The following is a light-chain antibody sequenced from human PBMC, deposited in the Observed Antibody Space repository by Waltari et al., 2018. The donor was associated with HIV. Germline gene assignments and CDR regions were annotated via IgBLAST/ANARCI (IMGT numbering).Light chain of an antibody. CDR3: QQYGSSPERLT. Sequence: DIVLTQSPGTLSLSPGERATLSCRATQGVSINSLAWSQQKPGQAPRLIIYGASSRATGIPDRFSGSGSGTDFTLTISRLEPEDFAVYYCQQYGSSPERLTFGGGTKVEIK. J-gene: IGKJ4*01. CDR2: GAS. V-gene: IGKV3-20*01. CDR1: QGVSINS.